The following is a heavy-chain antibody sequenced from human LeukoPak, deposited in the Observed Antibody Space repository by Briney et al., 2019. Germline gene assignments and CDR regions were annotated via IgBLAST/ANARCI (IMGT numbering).Heavy chain of an antibody. CDR2: IYSGGST. CDR1: GFTVSSNY. D-gene: IGHD4-17*01. J-gene: IGHJ5*02. CDR3: AKDPTTVTTGNWFDP. V-gene: IGHV3-53*01. Sequence: GGSLRLSCAASGFTVSSNYMSWVRQAPGKGLEWVSVIYSGGSTYYADSVKGRFTISRDNSKNTLYLQMNSLRAEDTAVYYCAKDPTTVTTGNWFDPWGQGTLVTVSS.